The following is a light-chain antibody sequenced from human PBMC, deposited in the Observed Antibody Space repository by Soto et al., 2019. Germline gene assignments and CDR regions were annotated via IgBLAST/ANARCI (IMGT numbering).Light chain of an antibody. J-gene: IGLJ2*01. CDR1: SSDVGNYNL. V-gene: IGLV2-23*01. Sequence: QSALTQPASVSGSPGQSTIISCTGTSSDVGNYNLVSWYQQHPGKAPKLMIYQGSKRPSGVSNRFSGSKSGNTASLTISGLQAEDEADYYCCSYAGSSTFVVFGGGTKLTVL. CDR2: QGS. CDR3: CSYAGSSTFVV.